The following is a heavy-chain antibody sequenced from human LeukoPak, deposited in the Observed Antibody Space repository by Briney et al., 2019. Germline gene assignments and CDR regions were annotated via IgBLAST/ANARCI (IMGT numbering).Heavy chain of an antibody. CDR3: AKRNSSSWWGFDY. V-gene: IGHV3-23*01. Sequence: GGSLRLSCAASGFTFSSYAMSWVRQAPGKGLEWVSAISGSGGSTYYADSVKGRFTISRDNSKKTLYLQMNSLRAEDTAVYYCAKRNSSSWWGFDYWGQGTLVTGSS. CDR1: GFTFSSYA. D-gene: IGHD6-13*01. CDR2: ISGSGGST. J-gene: IGHJ4*02.